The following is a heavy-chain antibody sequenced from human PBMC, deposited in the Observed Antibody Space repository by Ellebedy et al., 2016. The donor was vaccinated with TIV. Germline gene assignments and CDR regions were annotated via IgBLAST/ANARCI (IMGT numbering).Heavy chain of an antibody. CDR1: GFTFSSYS. D-gene: IGHD6-19*01. J-gene: IGHJ6*02. V-gene: IGHV3-23*01. CDR2: LSGSGGST. Sequence: GESLKIYCAVSGFTFSSYSMSWVRQSPGKGLEWVSGLSGSGGSTYYADSVKGRFYISRDNSKNTLYLQMNSLRVEDTTVYYCATSPVAVDYHHYHVDVWGQGTTVTVSS. CDR3: ATSPVAVDYHHYHVDV.